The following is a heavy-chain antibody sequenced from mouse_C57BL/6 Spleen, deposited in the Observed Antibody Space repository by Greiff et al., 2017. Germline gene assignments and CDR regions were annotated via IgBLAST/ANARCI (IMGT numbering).Heavy chain of an antibody. J-gene: IGHJ2*01. D-gene: IGHD3-1*01. V-gene: IGHV1-26*01. CDR2: INPNNGGT. CDR3: ARVGGGDYFDY. Sequence: VQLKQSGPELVKPGASVKISCKASGYTFTDYYMNWVKQSHGKSLEWIGDINPNNGGTSYNQKFKGKATLTVDKSSSTAYMELRSLTSEDSAVYYCARVGGGDYFDYWGQGTTLTVSS. CDR1: GYTFTDYY.